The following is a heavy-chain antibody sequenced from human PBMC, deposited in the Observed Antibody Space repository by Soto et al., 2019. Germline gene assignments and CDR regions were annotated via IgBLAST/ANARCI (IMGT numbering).Heavy chain of an antibody. D-gene: IGHD2-15*01. Sequence: QVQLVESGGGMVQPGTSLRLSCAVSGFTFSTYDMHWVRQAPGKGLEWVAVVSYDTAYENYADSVKGRFTISRDNSKNILYLQMNSLRAEDTAVYYCAKVSISKSSAVTFDSWGPGTLVTVSS. V-gene: IGHV3-30*18. J-gene: IGHJ4*02. CDR1: GFTFSTYD. CDR3: AKVSISKSSAVTFDS. CDR2: VSYDTAYE.